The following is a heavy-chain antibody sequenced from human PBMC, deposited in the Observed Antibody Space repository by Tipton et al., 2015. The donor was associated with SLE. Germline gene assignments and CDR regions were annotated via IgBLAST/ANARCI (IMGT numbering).Heavy chain of an antibody. CDR1: PGSMNSHDDY. J-gene: IGHJ6*03. CDR2: VSPGGNT. CDR3: ARGIVTIIGGILRRSRNNNDMEV. V-gene: IGHV4-39*07. Sequence: GLVKPSETLSLNCSVSPGSMNSHDDYWGWIRQTPEKGLEWIGGVSPGGNTHHNPSLKSRITVSLDTSMNKFSLGRSSLTAADTAVYYWARGIVTIIGGILRRSRNNNDMEVWAKGTKVAVTS. D-gene: IGHD3-16*01.